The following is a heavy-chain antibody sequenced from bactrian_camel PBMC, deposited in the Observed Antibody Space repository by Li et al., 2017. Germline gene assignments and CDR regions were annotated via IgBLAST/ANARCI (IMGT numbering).Heavy chain of an antibody. CDR2: IAPDGSR. CDR3: AAASDYGLGTPFYTFGY. V-gene: IGHV3S55*01. D-gene: IGHD5*01. J-gene: IGHJ6*01. CDR1: GLTFEGGN. Sequence: HVQPVESGGGAVQTGGSLRLTCTAVGLTFEGGNQGWYRETPGNEFELVSSIAPDGSRWYADSVKGRFTISRDNAKNTLYLQMNSLKPEDTAVYYCAAASDYGLGTPFYTFGYWGQGTQVTVS.